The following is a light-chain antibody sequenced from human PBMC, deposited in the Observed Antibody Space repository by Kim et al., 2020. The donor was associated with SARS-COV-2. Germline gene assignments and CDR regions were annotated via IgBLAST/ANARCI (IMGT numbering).Light chain of an antibody. CDR2: YNG. CDR1: NIGSKS. J-gene: IGLJ2*01. V-gene: IGLV3-21*04. CDR3: QVWDSSSDHRD. Sequence: SYELTQPPSVSVAPGKTATITCGGNNIGSKSVHWYQQKPGQAPMVVIHYNGDRPSGIPERFSGSNSGNTATLTISRVEAGDAADYYCQVWDSSSDHRDFGGGTKLTVL.